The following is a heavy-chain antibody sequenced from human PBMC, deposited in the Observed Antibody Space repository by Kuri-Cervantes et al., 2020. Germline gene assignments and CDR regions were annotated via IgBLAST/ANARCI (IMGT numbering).Heavy chain of an antibody. J-gene: IGHJ3*02. CDR2: ISYDGSSR. D-gene: IGHD6-19*01. Sequence: LSLTCAASGFTFSNYAIHWVRQAPGKGLEWVAVISYDGSSRYYADSVKGRFNISRDNSKNTVHLQMNSLRGDDTAVYYCARGPGIAVAGTAFDIWGQGTMVTVSS. V-gene: IGHV3-30-3*01. CDR3: ARGPGIAVAGTAFDI. CDR1: GFTFSNYA.